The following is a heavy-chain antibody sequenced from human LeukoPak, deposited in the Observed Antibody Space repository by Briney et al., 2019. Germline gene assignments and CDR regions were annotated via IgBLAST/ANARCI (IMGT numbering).Heavy chain of an antibody. CDR1: GGSISSGGYY. V-gene: IGHV4-39*07. Sequence: PSETLSLTCTVSGGSISSGGYYWSWIRQPPGKGLEWIGEINHSGSTNYNPSLKSRVTISVDTSKNQFSLKLSSVTAADTAVYYCARKGGRMVRGVIVFWGQGTLVTVSS. J-gene: IGHJ4*02. D-gene: IGHD3-10*01. CDR3: ARKGGRMVRGVIVF. CDR2: INHSGST.